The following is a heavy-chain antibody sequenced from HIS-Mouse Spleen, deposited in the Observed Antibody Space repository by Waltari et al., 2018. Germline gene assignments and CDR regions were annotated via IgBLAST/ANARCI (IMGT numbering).Heavy chain of an antibody. J-gene: IGHJ2*01. V-gene: IGHV4-39*07. Sequence: QLQLQESGPGLVKPSETLSLTCTVSGGSISSSSYYWGWIRQPPGKGLEWIGGIHYRASTYYNPSLQSRVTISVDTSKNQFSLKLSSVTAADTAVYYCAREIPYSSSWYDWYFDLWGRGTLVTVSS. CDR3: AREIPYSSSWYDWYFDL. D-gene: IGHD6-13*01. CDR2: IHYRAST. CDR1: GGSISSSSYY.